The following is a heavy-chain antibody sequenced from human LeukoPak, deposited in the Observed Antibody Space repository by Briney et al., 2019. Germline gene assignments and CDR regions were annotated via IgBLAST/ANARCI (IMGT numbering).Heavy chain of an antibody. Sequence: GASVKVSCKVSGYTLTELSMHWVRQAPGKGLEWMGGFDPEDGETIYAQKFQGRVTMTEDTSTDTAYMELSRLRSDDTAVYYCARVGSIVVVPAAPAPDYWGQGTLVTVSS. J-gene: IGHJ4*02. CDR1: GYTLTELS. V-gene: IGHV1-24*01. CDR3: ARVGSIVVVPAAPAPDY. CDR2: FDPEDGET. D-gene: IGHD2-2*01.